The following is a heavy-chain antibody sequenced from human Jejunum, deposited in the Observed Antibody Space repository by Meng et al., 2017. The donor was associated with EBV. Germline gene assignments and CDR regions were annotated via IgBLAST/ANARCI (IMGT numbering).Heavy chain of an antibody. D-gene: IGHD6-13*01. CDR3: AREVSNTSSWGSFDY. CDR1: GGSIRSPNW. Sequence: QVHLEESGPGPVKPSATLSVTGEVSGGSIRSPNWWQWVRQAPGEGLEWIGEIYHTGSTNYNPSLKSRVTMSLDQSKNQFSMKLTSVTAADTAVYFCAREVSNTSSWGSFDYWGQGALVTVSS. CDR2: IYHTGST. V-gene: IGHV4-4*02. J-gene: IGHJ4*02.